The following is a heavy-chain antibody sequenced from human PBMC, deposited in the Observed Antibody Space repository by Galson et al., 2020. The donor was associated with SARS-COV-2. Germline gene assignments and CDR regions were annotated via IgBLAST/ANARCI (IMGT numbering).Heavy chain of an antibody. CDR1: GSTFSSYA. CDR3: ARGGGGGYAYFDY. Sequence: GGSLRLSCAASGSTFSSYAMHWVRQAPGKGLEWVAVISYDGSNKYYADSVKGRFTISRDNSKNTLYLQMNSLRAEDTAVYYCARGGGGGYAYFDYWGQGTLVTVSS. J-gene: IGHJ4*02. D-gene: IGHD5-12*01. V-gene: IGHV3-30-3*01. CDR2: ISYDGSNK.